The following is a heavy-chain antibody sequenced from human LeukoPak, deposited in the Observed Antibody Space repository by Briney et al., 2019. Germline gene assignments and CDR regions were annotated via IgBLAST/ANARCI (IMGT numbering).Heavy chain of an antibody. V-gene: IGHV1-8*01. J-gene: IGHJ3*02. CDR1: GYTFTNYD. Sequence: PGAXVKVSCKASGYTFTNYDINGVRQAAGQGIEWMGWMNPNSGNTVYAQKFQGRVTITRSTSISKAYMEMSRLTSEDTAVYYCAMSWYYDSSGYESRAFDIWGQGTMVTVSS. D-gene: IGHD3-22*01. CDR2: MNPNSGNT. CDR3: AMSWYYDSSGYESRAFDI.